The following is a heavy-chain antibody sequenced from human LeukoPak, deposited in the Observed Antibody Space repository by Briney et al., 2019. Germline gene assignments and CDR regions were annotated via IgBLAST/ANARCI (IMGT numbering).Heavy chain of an antibody. CDR3: AKNELLWFGEFDAFDI. J-gene: IGHJ3*02. V-gene: IGHV3-30*02. CDR2: IWYDGSNK. D-gene: IGHD3-10*01. CDR1: GFTFSSYG. Sequence: GGSLRLSCAASGFTFSSYGMHWVRQAPGEGLEWVAVIWYDGSNKYYVDSVKGRFTISRDNSKNMLYLQTNSLRAEDTAVYYCAKNELLWFGEFDAFDIWGQGTMVTVSS.